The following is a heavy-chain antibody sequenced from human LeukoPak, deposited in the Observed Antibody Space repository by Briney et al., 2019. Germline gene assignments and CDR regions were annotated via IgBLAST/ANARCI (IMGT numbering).Heavy chain of an antibody. CDR3: ARGPNYDFWSGYFDF. CDR1: GGSISSYY. CDR2: ISYSGST. Sequence: PSETLSLTCTVSGGSISSYYWNWIRQPPGKGLEWIGSISYSGSTKYNPSLESRVTISVHTSKNQFSLKLSSVTATDTAVYYCARGPNYDFWSGYFDFWGPGTLVTVSS. D-gene: IGHD3-3*01. V-gene: IGHV4-59*08. J-gene: IGHJ4*02.